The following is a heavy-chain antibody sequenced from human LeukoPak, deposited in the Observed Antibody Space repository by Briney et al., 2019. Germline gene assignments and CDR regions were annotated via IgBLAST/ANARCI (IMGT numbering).Heavy chain of an antibody. D-gene: IGHD3-22*01. Sequence: GASVKVSCKASGYTFTSYYMHWVRQAPGQGLEWMGIINPSGGSTSYAQKFQGRVTMTRDTSTSTVYMELSSLRSEDTAVYYCAREHYYDSSGYYHGKYYFDYWGQGTLVTVSS. V-gene: IGHV1-46*01. CDR3: AREHYYDSSGYYHGKYYFDY. CDR1: GYTFTSYY. J-gene: IGHJ4*02. CDR2: INPSGGST.